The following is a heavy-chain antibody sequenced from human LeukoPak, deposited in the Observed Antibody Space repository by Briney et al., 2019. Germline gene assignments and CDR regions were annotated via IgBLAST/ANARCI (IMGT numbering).Heavy chain of an antibody. J-gene: IGHJ1*01. Sequence: SVKVSCKASGGTFSSYTISWVRQAPGQGLEWVGRIIPILGIANYAQKFQGRVTITADKSTSTAYMELSSLRSEDTAVYYCAMSSGYCSSTSCSRRAEYFQHWGQGTLVTVSS. CDR1: GGTFSSYT. CDR3: AMSSGYCSSTSCSRRAEYFQH. D-gene: IGHD2-2*01. V-gene: IGHV1-69*02. CDR2: IIPILGIA.